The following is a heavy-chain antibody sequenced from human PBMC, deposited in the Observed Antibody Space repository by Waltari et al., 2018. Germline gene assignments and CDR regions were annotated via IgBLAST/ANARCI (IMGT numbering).Heavy chain of an antibody. CDR2: IYADEST. D-gene: IGHD3-16*01. CDR1: GFTVSTTY. CDR3: ARVGPSSHYAYWFDP. Sequence: EVQLVETGGGLIQPGGSLRLSCAASGFTVSTTYISWVRLAPGKGLEWVSVIYADESTYYADSVKGRFTISRENSKNTVYLQMNILRAADTAVYYCARVGPSSHYAYWFDPWGQGTLVTVSS. J-gene: IGHJ5*02. V-gene: IGHV3-53*02.